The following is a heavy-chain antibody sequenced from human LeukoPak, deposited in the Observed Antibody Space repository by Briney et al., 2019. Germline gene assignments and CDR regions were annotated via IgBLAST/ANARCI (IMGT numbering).Heavy chain of an antibody. CDR2: IYYSGST. J-gene: IGHJ5*02. D-gene: IGHD3-3*01. CDR1: GGSISSSSYY. V-gene: IGHV4-39*01. Sequence: SETLSLTCTVSGGSISSSSYYCGWIRQPPGKGLEWIGSIYYSGSTYYNPSLKSRVTISVDTSKNQFSLKLSSVTAADTAVYYCASSSYDFWSGEKNWFDPWGQGTLVTVSS. CDR3: ASSSYDFWSGEKNWFDP.